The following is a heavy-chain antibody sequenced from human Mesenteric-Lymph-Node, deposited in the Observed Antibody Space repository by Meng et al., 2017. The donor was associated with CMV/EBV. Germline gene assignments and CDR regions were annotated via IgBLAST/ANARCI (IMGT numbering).Heavy chain of an antibody. CDR2: INPSGGSK. CDR3: SRDQFGGALDY. V-gene: IGHV1-46*01. CDR1: GYTFGSYF. D-gene: IGHD3-16*01. J-gene: IGHJ4*02. Sequence: ASVKVSCKASGYTFGSYFIHWVRQAPGQGLEWMGMINPSGGSKNYAEMFQGRFTLTRDTSTTTVYMELSSLSSEDTALYYCSRDQFGGALDYWGQGTVVTVSS.